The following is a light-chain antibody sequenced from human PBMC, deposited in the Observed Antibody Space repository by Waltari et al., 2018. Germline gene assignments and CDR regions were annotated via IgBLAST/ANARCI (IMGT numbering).Light chain of an antibody. V-gene: IGLV8-61*01. CDR1: SGSLSSTSY. CDR3: SVYMGSGVWV. CDR2: KGT. J-gene: IGLJ3*02. Sequence: QTVVTQEPSLSVSPGGTVTLTCALSSGSLSSTSYATWYRQTPGQAPRTLVYKGTRRCFGVPDRFSGSVLGNKAALTITGAQADDESDYFCSVYMGSGVWVFGGGTKLTVL.